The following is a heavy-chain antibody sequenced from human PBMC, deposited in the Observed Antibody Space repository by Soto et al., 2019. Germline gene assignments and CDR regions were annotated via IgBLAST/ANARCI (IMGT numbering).Heavy chain of an antibody. CDR2: IKSKTDGGTT. CDR3: ARDGADIVVVVAATNHSYYYYGMDV. V-gene: IGHV3-15*01. Sequence: GGSLRLSCAASGFTFSNAWMSWVRQAPGKGLEWVGRIKSKTDGGTTDYAAPVKGRFTISRDDSKNTLYLQMNSLKTEDTAVYYCARDGADIVVVVAATNHSYYYYGMDVWGQGTTVTVSS. J-gene: IGHJ6*02. D-gene: IGHD2-15*01. CDR1: GFTFSNAW.